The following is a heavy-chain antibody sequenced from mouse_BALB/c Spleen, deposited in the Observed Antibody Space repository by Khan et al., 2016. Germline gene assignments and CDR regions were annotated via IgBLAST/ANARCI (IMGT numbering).Heavy chain of an antibody. CDR2: TNPDSSTI. Sequence: EVKLLESGGGLVQPGGSLKLSCVASGVDLSRYWMSWVRQAPGKGPEWIGETNPDSSTINYTPSLQDKFIISRDNAKNTLYLQMSKVRSEDTALYYCARLHYYGRFAYWGQGTLVTVSA. V-gene: IGHV4-1*02. CDR1: GVDLSRYW. CDR3: ARLHYYGRFAY. J-gene: IGHJ3*01. D-gene: IGHD1-2*01.